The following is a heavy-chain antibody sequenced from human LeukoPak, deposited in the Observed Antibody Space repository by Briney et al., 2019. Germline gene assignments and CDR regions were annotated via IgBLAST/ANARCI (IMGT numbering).Heavy chain of an antibody. J-gene: IGHJ4*02. Sequence: SETLSLTCTVSGASISSYYWSWIRQPPGKGLQWIGYIFHSGSTNYNPSLKSRVTISVDTSKDQLSLKLSSVTAADTAVYYCARGAPGGNDYGDYWGQGTLVTVSS. CDR3: ARGAPGGNDYGDY. CDR2: IFHSGST. V-gene: IGHV4-59*01. CDR1: GASISSYY.